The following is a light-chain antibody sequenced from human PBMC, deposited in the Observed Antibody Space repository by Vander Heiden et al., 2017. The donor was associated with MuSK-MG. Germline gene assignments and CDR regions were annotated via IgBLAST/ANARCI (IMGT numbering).Light chain of an antibody. V-gene: IGKV3-11*01. J-gene: IGKJ5*01. CDR1: QSVNTV. CDR3: QLRSYWPLLT. Sequence: IVLTQSPGTLSLSPGDRATLSCSASQSVNTVLDWYQQRPCQAPRLLTYDASKRATGIPDRFSGSGQGTDFTLTISSLDPEDVAGYFCQLRSYWPLLTFRAEIRL. CDR2: DAS.